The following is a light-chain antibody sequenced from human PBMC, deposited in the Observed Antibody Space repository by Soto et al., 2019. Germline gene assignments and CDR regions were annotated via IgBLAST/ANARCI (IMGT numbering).Light chain of an antibody. CDR1: QGISGW. Sequence: DIQMTQSPSTLSASVGDRVTITCRASQGISGWLAWYQKKPGRAPKFLIYDASNLESGVPSRFSGRGSGTEFSFTISSLQPDDFATYYCQQYSVFPLTCGQGTRV. V-gene: IGKV1-5*01. CDR3: QQYSVFPLT. J-gene: IGKJ1*01. CDR2: DAS.